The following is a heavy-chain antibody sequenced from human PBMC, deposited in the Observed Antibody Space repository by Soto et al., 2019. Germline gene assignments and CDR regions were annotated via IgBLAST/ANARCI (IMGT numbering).Heavy chain of an antibody. J-gene: IGHJ6*02. Sequence: QVQLVQSGAEVKKPGSSVKVSCQASGSTFSSYTVSWVRQAPGQGLEWMGRIIPVLGVTNYAPKFKGRVTITPDKSKTTVYMELSSLRSGDTAVYYCARRRYCGADCYSKYYYGMDVWGQGTTVTVSS. CDR3: ARRRYCGADCYSKYYYGMDV. CDR2: IIPVLGVT. V-gene: IGHV1-69*02. CDR1: GSTFSSYT. D-gene: IGHD2-21*02.